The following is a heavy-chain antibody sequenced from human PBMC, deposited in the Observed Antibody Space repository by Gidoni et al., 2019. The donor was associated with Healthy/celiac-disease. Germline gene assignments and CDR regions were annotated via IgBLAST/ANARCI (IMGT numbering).Heavy chain of an antibody. D-gene: IGHD2-2*01. V-gene: IGHV1-69*01. J-gene: IGHJ6*02. CDR2: IIPIFGTA. CDR3: ARVFPRKYQLSPWEEYYYYGMDV. CDR1: GGTFSSYA. Sequence: QVQLVQSGAEVKKPGSSVKVSCKASGGTFSSYATSWVRQAPGQGLEWMGGIIPIFGTANYAQKFQGRVTINADESTSTAYMELSSLRSEDTAVYYCARVFPRKYQLSPWEEYYYYGMDVWGQGTTVTVSS.